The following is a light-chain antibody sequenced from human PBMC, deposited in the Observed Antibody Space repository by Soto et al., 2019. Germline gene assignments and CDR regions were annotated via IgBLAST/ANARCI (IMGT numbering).Light chain of an antibody. CDR2: DTT. J-gene: IGLJ2*01. CDR1: TGAVSNSHF. CDR3: FVSYNGVVV. Sequence: QAVVTQEPSLTVSPGGTVTLTCGSNTGAVSNSHFSHWFQQKPGQAPRTLIYDTTNKHSGTPARFSGSLLGGKAALALSGAQPEDEADYYCFVSYNGVVVFGGGTKLTVL. V-gene: IGLV7-46*01.